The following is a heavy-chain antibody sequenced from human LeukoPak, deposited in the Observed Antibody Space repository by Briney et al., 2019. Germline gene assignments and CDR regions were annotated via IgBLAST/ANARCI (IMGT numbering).Heavy chain of an antibody. D-gene: IGHD1-1*01. J-gene: IGHJ3*02. CDR2: FDPEDGET. Sequence: ASVKVSCKVSGYTLTELSMHWVRQAPGKGLEWMEGFDPEDGETIYAQKFQGRVTMTEDTSTDTAYMELSSLRSEDTAVYYCATDHERGVDWNGNAFDIWGQGTMVTVSS. V-gene: IGHV1-24*01. CDR1: GYTLTELS. CDR3: ATDHERGVDWNGNAFDI.